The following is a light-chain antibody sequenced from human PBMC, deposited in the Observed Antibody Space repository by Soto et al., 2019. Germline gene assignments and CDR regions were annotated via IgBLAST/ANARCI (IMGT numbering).Light chain of an antibody. J-gene: IGKJ5*01. Sequence: IVMTQSPATLSVSPGERATLSCRASQSVNSNYLAWYQQKPGQAPRLLIYGISKRATDSPDRFSGSGSGTEFTLTISSLQPEDFETYYCQQHGQWPITFGQGTRLEIK. CDR3: QQHGQWPIT. CDR1: QSVNSN. V-gene: IGKV3D-15*01. CDR2: GIS.